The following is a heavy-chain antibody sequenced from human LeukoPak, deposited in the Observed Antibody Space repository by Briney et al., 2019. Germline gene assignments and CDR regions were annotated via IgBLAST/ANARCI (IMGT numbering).Heavy chain of an antibody. D-gene: IGHD3/OR15-3a*01. J-gene: IGHJ4*02. CDR1: GFTLSDYY. V-gene: IGHV3-11*01. Sequence: GGSLRLSCAASGFTLSDYYMSWIRQAPGKGLEWVSYSSSSGSTIYYADSVKGRFAISRDNAKNSLYLQMDSLRAEDTAVYYCARRRDFIDYWGQGTLVTVSS. CDR2: SSSSGSTI. CDR3: ARRRDFIDY.